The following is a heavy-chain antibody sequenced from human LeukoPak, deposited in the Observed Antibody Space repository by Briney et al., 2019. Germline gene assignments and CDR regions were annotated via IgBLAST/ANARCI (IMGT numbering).Heavy chain of an antibody. CDR2: ISSNGGGT. V-gene: IGHV3-64D*06. Sequence: GGSLRLYCSASGFTFSSYAMHWVRQAPGKGLEYASAISSNGGGTYYADSVKGRFTISRDNSKNTLYLQMSSLRAEDTAVYYCVKGSDYCSSTSCSFSIHAFDIWGQGTMVTVSS. CDR3: VKGSDYCSSTSCSFSIHAFDI. J-gene: IGHJ3*02. CDR1: GFTFSSYA. D-gene: IGHD2-2*01.